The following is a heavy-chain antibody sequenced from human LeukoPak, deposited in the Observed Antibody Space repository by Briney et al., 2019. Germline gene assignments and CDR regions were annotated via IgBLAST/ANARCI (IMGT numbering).Heavy chain of an antibody. V-gene: IGHV1-69*04. CDR3: AREVYPRGPMDV. CDR1: GGTFSSYT. Sequence: ASVKVSCKASGGTFSSYTISWVRQAPGQGREWMGRIIPILGIASYAQKLQGRVTITADKSTSTAYMELSSLRSEDTAVYYCAREVYPRGPMDVWGKGTTVTVSS. J-gene: IGHJ6*03. CDR2: IIPILGIA. D-gene: IGHD5/OR15-5a*01.